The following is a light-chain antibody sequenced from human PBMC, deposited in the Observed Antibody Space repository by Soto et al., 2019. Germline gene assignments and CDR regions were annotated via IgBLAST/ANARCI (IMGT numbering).Light chain of an antibody. Sequence: VLTQPPSASGTPGQRVTISCSGSSSNIGSNYVNWYQHLPGTAPKLLIYSDDQRPSGVPDRFSGSKSGTSASLAISGLQSEDEADYFCAAWNDNPNGPGYVFGTGTKVTVL. CDR3: AAWNDNPNGPGYV. J-gene: IGLJ1*01. CDR2: SDD. CDR1: SSNIGSNY. V-gene: IGLV1-44*01.